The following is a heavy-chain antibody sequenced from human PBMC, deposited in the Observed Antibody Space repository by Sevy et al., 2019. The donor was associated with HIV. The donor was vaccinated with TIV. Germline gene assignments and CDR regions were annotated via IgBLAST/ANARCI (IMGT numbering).Heavy chain of an antibody. V-gene: IGHV4-4*07. CDR1: GGSISSYY. J-gene: IGHJ6*02. D-gene: IGHD4-17*01. CDR3: ARDSYGDYDYYYGMDV. Sequence: SETLSLTCTVSGGSISSYYWSWIRQPAGKGLEWIGRIYTSGSTNYNPSLKSRVTMSVDTSKNQFSLKLGSVTAADTAVYYCARDSYGDYDYYYGMDVWGQGTTVTVSS. CDR2: IYTSGST.